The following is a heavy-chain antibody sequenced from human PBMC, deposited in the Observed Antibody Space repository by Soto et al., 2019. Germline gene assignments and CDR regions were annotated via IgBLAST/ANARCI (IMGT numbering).Heavy chain of an antibody. CDR2: IRSKAYGGTT. V-gene: IGHV3-49*03. D-gene: IGHD3-16*02. J-gene: IGHJ4*02. Sequence: GGSLRLSCTASGFTFGDYAMSWFRQAPGKGLEWVGFIRSKAYGGTTEYAASVKGRFTISRDDSKSIAYLQMNSLKTEDTAVYYCTRSVLDRFLYYDYIWGSYRYYFDYWGQGTLVTVSS. CDR1: GFTFGDYA. CDR3: TRSVLDRFLYYDYIWGSYRYYFDY.